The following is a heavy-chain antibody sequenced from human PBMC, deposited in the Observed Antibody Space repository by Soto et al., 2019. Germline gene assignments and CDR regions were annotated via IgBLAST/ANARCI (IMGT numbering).Heavy chain of an antibody. D-gene: IGHD7-27*01. J-gene: IGHJ2*01. CDR1: GFTFSSYW. V-gene: IGHV3-74*01. CDR2: INSDGSST. Sequence: GGSLRLSCAASGFTFSSYWMHWVRQAPGKGLVWVSRINSDGSSTSYADSVKGRFTISRDNAKNTLYLQMNSLRAEDTAVYYCARVAQITNWDNWYFDLWGRGTLVTVSS. CDR3: ARVAQITNWDNWYFDL.